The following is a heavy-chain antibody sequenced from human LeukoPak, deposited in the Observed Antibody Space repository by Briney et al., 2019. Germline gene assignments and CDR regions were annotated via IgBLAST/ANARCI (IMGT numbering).Heavy chain of an antibody. D-gene: IGHD2-2*01. CDR2: IDPSDSYT. CDR1: GYSFTTYW. CDR3: ARSPKYCSCTSCSVSY. Sequence: GESLQISFKGSGYSFTTYWISWGRPMPGNGVEWMGRIDPSDSYTNYRPSFQGHVTISADKSISTAYLQWSSLRASDTAMYYCARSPKYCSCTSCSVSYWGQGTLVTVSS. J-gene: IGHJ4*02. V-gene: IGHV5-10-1*01.